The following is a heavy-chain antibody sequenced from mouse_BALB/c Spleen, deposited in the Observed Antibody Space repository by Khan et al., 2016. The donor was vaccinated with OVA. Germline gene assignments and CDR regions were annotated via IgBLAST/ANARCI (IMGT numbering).Heavy chain of an antibody. CDR3: ARAYYRYDGYYAMDY. D-gene: IGHD2-14*01. V-gene: IGHV2-6-4*01. CDR1: GFSLSRYN. J-gene: IGHJ4*01. CDR2: IWGGGGT. Sequence: VQLQESGPGLVAPSQSLSITCTVSGFSLSRYNIQWVRQPPGKGLEWLGMIWGGGGTDYNSTLKSRLSISKDNSKSQVFLKMNSLQTDDSAMYYCARAYYRYDGYYAMDYWGQGTPVTVSS.